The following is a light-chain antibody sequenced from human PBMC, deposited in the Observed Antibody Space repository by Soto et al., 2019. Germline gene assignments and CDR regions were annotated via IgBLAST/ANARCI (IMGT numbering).Light chain of an antibody. V-gene: IGLV2-8*01. Sequence: QSVLTQPPSASVSPGQSVTSSCTGTSNDVGDYNYVSWYQQHPGKAPKLMIYEVSKRPSGVPGRFSGSKSGNTASLTVSGLQAEDEADYYCSSYAGSSTLYVFGTGTKVTVL. CDR2: EVS. CDR1: SNDVGDYNY. CDR3: SSYAGSSTLYV. J-gene: IGLJ1*01.